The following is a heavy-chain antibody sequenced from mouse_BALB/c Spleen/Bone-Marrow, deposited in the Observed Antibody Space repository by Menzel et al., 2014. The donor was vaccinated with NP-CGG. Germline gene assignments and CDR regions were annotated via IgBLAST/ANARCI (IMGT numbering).Heavy chain of an antibody. J-gene: IGHJ1*01. Sequence: VQLQQPGAELVKPGASVKLSCTASGFNIKDTYMNWVKQRPEQGLEWIGRIDPANGNTKYDPEFQGKATITADTSSNTAYLQLSSLTSEDTAVYYCAREYYGNYAWYFDVWDAGTTVTVSS. V-gene: IGHV14-3*02. D-gene: IGHD2-1*01. CDR2: IDPANGNT. CDR3: AREYYGNYAWYFDV. CDR1: GFNIKDTY.